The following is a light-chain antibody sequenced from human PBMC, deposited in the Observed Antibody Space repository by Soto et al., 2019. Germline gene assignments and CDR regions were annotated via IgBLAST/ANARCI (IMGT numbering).Light chain of an antibody. V-gene: IGLV4-69*01. J-gene: IGLJ2*01. Sequence: QPVLTQSPSASASLGASVKLTCTLSSGHSSYAIAWHQQQPEKGPRYLMKLNSDGSHSKGDGIPDRFSGSSSGAERYLIISSLQSEDEADYYCQTWGTGMVFGGGTKVTVL. CDR3: QTWGTGMV. CDR2: LNSDGSH. CDR1: SGHSSYA.